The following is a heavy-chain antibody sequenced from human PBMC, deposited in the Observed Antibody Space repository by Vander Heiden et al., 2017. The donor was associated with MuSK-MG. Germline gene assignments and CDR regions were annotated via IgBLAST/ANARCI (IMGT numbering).Heavy chain of an antibody. CDR1: GGSFSGYY. CDR3: ARGDSSSGGRDYMDV. CDR2: INHSGST. Sequence: QVQLQQWGAGLLKPSGTLSLTCAGYGGSFSGYYWSWIRQPPGKGLEWIGEINHSGSTNYNPSLKSRVTISVDTSKNQFSLKLSSVTAADTAVYYCARGDSSSGGRDYMDVWGKGTTVTVSS. J-gene: IGHJ6*03. V-gene: IGHV4-34*01. D-gene: IGHD6-13*01.